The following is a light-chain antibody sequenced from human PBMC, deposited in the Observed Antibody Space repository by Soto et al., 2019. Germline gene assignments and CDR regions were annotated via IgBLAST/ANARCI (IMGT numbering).Light chain of an antibody. Sequence: IVLTQSPGTLSLSPGERATLSCRASQSVSNSYLAWYQQKPGQAPRLLIYGASSRATGIPDRFSGSGSGTDFTLTISRLEPEDFAVDYCQQYCSSPRTFGQGTKVE. CDR3: QQYCSSPRT. J-gene: IGKJ1*01. V-gene: IGKV3-20*01. CDR2: GAS. CDR1: QSVSNSY.